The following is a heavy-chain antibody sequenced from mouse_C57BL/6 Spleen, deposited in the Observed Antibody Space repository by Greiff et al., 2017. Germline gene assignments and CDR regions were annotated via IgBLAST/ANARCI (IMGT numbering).Heavy chain of an antibody. J-gene: IGHJ2*01. CDR2: ISSGSSTI. D-gene: IGHD2-3*01. Sequence: EVHLAESGGGLVKPGGSLKLSCAASGFTFSDYGMHWVRQAPEKGLEWVAYISSGSSTIYYADTVKGRFTISRDNAKNTLFLQMTSLRSEDTAMYYCARDGYYLLDYWGQGTTLTVSS. CDR3: ARDGYYLLDY. V-gene: IGHV5-17*01. CDR1: GFTFSDYG.